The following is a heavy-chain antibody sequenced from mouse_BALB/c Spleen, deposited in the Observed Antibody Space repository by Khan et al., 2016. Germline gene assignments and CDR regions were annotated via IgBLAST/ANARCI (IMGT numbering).Heavy chain of an antibody. CDR2: ISYDGSN. CDR3: ARLRRVYAMDY. V-gene: IGHV3-6*02. J-gene: IGHJ4*01. CDR1: GYSITSGYY. D-gene: IGHD2-12*01. Sequence: VQLKESGPGLVKPSQSLSLTCSVTGYSITSGYYWNWIRQFPGNNLEWMGYISYDGSNNYNPSLKNRISIARDTSKNQFFLTLNSVTTEDTATXYCARLRRVYAMDYWGQGTSVTVSS.